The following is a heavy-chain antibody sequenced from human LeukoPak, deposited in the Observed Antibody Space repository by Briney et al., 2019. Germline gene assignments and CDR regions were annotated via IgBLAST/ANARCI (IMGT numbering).Heavy chain of an antibody. J-gene: IGHJ6*03. CDR2: IYSSGSA. V-gene: IGHV4-4*07. CDR1: GGAISYYY. Sequence: SETLSLTCTVSGGAISYYYWSSVRQPAGKGLEWIGRIYSSGSAYYNPSLESRVTLSVDTSKNQFSLKLSSVTAADTAMYYCGRESGRHPYCNYYMDVWGKGTTVTVSS. CDR3: GRESGRHPYCNYYMDV.